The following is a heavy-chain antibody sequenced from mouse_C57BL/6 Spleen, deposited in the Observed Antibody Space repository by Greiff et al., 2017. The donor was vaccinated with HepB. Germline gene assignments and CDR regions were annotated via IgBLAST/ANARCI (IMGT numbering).Heavy chain of an antibody. CDR3: ARKYYGSSYVDAMGY. V-gene: IGHV5-17*01. J-gene: IGHJ4*01. D-gene: IGHD1-1*01. CDR1: GFTFRDYG. CDR2: ISSGSSTI. Sequence: EVMLVESGGGLVKPGGSLKLSCAASGFTFRDYGMHWVRQAPEKGLEWVAYISSGSSTIYSADTVKGRFTISRDNAKNALFLQMTSLRSEDTAMYYCARKYYGSSYVDAMGYWGPGTSVT.